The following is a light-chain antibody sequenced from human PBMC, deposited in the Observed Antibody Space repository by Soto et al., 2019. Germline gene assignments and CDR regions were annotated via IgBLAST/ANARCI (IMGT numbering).Light chain of an antibody. CDR1: SSNIGAGYD. Sequence: QSVLTQTPSVSGAPGQKITMSCTGSSSNIGAGYDVHWYQQLPGAAPKLLIYDDNNRPSGIPDRFSASKSGTSASLAITGLQGDDEANYYCSSYTSSITRYVFGAGTKVTVL. V-gene: IGLV1-40*01. J-gene: IGLJ1*01. CDR3: SSYTSSITRYV. CDR2: DDN.